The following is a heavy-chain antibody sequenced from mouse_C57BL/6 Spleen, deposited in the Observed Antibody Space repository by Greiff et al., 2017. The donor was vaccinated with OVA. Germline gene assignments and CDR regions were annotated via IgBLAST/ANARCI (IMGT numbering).Heavy chain of an antibody. CDR2: IYPRSGNT. J-gene: IGHJ4*01. CDR1: GYTFTSYG. V-gene: IGHV1-81*01. D-gene: IGHD2-2*01. Sequence: QVQLQQSGAELARPGASVKLSCKASGYTFTSYGISWVKQRTGQGLEWIGEIYPRSGNTYYNEKFKGKATLTADKSSSTAYMELRSLTSEDSAVYFCARRSMVTTTAYYAMDYWGQGTSVTVSS. CDR3: ARRSMVTTTAYYAMDY.